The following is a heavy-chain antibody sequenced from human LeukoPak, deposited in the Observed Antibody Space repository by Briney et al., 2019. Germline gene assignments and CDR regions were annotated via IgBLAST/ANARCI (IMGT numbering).Heavy chain of an antibody. CDR3: ARGADTAMEFDY. CDR1: GGSFSGYY. Sequence: SETLSLTCAVYGGSFSGYYWSWIRQPPGKGLEWIGEINHSGSTNCNPSLKSRVTISVDTSKNQFSLKLSSVTAADTAVYYCARGADTAMEFDYWGQGTLVTVSS. D-gene: IGHD5-18*01. J-gene: IGHJ4*02. CDR2: INHSGST. V-gene: IGHV4-34*01.